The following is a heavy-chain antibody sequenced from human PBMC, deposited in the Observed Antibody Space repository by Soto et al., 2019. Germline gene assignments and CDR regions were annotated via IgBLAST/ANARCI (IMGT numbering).Heavy chain of an antibody. D-gene: IGHD3-10*01. V-gene: IGHV1-18*01. CDR1: GYTFTGYG. CDR2: VSAYNGNT. CDR3: ARDTGALIWFREVDYGMDV. Sequence: QVQLVQSGAEVKKPGASVKVSCRASGYTFTGYGISWVRQAPGQGLEWMGWVSAYNGNTNYVQKVQGRVTMTTDSSTSTAFMELRSLRFDDTAVYYCARDTGALIWFREVDYGMDVWGLGTTVTVSS. J-gene: IGHJ6*02.